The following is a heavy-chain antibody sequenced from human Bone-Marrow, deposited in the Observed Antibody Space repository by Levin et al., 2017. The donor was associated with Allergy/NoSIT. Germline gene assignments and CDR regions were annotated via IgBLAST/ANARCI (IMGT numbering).Heavy chain of an antibody. CDR2: IIPIFGTA. V-gene: IGHV1-69*13. CDR3: ARGPSNYDFWSGYSSYFDY. Sequence: SVKVSCKASGGTFSSYAISWVRQAPGQGLEWMGGIIPIFGTANYAQKFQGRVTITADESTSTAYMELSSLRSEDTAVYYCARGPSNYDFWSGYSSYFDYWGQGTLVTVSS. CDR1: GGTFSSYA. J-gene: IGHJ4*02. D-gene: IGHD3-3*01.